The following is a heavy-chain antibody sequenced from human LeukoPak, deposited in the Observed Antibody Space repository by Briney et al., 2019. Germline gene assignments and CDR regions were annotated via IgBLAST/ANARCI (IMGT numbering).Heavy chain of an antibody. CDR3: VRGRSTGTIDY. V-gene: IGHV4-30-4*01. CDR1: GDFIGSGDHY. Sequence: PSETLSLTFTVSGDFIGSGDHYWNWIRQAPGKGLEWIGYIFHSGSTYYNPSLKSRLTVSLDTSKNQFSLKLTSVTAADSAVYYCVRGRSTGTIDYWGQETLVTVSS. J-gene: IGHJ4*02. CDR2: IFHSGST. D-gene: IGHD2-2*01.